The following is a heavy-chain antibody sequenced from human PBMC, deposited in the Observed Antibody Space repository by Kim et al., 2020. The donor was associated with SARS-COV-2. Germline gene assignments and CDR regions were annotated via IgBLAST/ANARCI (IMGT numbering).Heavy chain of an antibody. D-gene: IGHD2-8*01. CDR1: GFTFSSYT. J-gene: IGHJ4*01. CDR3: ARDGGTNGGFGSDDY. CDR2: LTYDGCVT. V-gene: IGHV3-23*01. Sequence: GGSLRLSCAASGFTFSSYTMSWVRQAPGKGLEWVSPLTYDGCVTFYGDSVKGRFTISRDNSRNTLYLQMDSLRPEDTAVYYCARDGGTNGGFGSDDYLG.